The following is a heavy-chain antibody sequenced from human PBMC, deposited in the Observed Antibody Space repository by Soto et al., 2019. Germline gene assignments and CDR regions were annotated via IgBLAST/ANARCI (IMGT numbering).Heavy chain of an antibody. V-gene: IGHV5-51*01. CDR2: IYPGDSDT. CDR3: ARHSLATQPGDY. D-gene: IGHD5-12*01. J-gene: IGHJ4*02. CDR1: GYSFSTYW. Sequence: ESLKISCKASGYSFSTYWIAWVRQRPGKGLVWMGIIYPGDSDTRYSPSFQGQVTISVDNSIDTAYLEWTTLRASDSAMYYCARHSLATQPGDYWGQGTRVTVSS.